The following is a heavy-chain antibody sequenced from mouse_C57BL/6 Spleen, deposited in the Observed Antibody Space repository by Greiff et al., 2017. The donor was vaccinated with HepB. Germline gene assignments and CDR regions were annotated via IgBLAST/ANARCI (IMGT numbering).Heavy chain of an antibody. CDR1: GFTFSDYY. Sequence: EVMLVESEGGLVQPGSSMKLSCTASGFTFSDYYMAWVRQVPEKGLEWVANINYDGSSTYYLDSLKSRFIISRDNAKNILYLQMSSLKSEDTATYYCARDLGDYGFAYWGQGTLVTVSA. V-gene: IGHV5-16*01. CDR2: INYDGSST. CDR3: ARDLGDYGFAY. J-gene: IGHJ3*01. D-gene: IGHD2-4*01.